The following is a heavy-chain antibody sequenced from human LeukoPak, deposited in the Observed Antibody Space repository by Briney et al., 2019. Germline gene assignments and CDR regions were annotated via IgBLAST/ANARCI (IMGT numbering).Heavy chain of an antibody. V-gene: IGHV4-59*08. CDR3: ARHRANTYYYGSGSYYLDY. CDR1: GGSISSYY. Sequence: PSETLSLTCTVSGGSISSYYWSWIRQPPGKGLEWIGYIYYSGSTNYNPSLKSRVTISVDTSKNQFSLKLSSVTAADTAVYYCARHRANTYYYGSGSYYLDYWGQGTLVTVSS. CDR2: IYYSGST. J-gene: IGHJ4*02. D-gene: IGHD3-10*01.